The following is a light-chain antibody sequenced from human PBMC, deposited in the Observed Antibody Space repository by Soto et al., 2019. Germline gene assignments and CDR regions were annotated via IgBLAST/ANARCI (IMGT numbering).Light chain of an antibody. CDR2: DVN. V-gene: IGLV2-8*01. J-gene: IGLJ1*01. CDR1: SSDVGAYIF. Sequence: QSALTQPPSASGSPGQSVTISCTGTSSDVGAYIFVSWYQQHPGKAPKLMVYDVNRRPPGVPDRFFGSKSGNTASLTVSGLQAEDEADYYCVSFAGGTYVFGTGTKVNV. CDR3: VSFAGGTYV.